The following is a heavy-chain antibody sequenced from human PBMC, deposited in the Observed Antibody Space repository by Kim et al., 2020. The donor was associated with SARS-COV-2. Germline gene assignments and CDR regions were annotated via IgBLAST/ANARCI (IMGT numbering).Heavy chain of an antibody. D-gene: IGHD3-3*01. Sequence: YAESVKGRFTISRDNSKNTLYLQMNSLRAEDTAVYYCAKRVPLLEAFDIWGQGTMVTVSS. CDR3: AKRVPLLEAFDI. J-gene: IGHJ3*02. V-gene: IGHV3-23*01.